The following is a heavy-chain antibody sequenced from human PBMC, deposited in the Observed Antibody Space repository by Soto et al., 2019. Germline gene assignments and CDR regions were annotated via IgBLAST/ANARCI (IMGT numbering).Heavy chain of an antibody. CDR2: IYWDDDK. Sequence: QITLKESGPALVRPAQTLTLTCDFSGFSLSTYHMGVAWIRQPPGKALEGLALIYWDDDKRYSPSLKDRLAISKGTSSTQVVLTITNVDPGDTATYFCAHAGDYDLLTFDHWGPGTLVTVSS. V-gene: IGHV2-5*02. D-gene: IGHD4-17*01. CDR1: GFSLSTYHMG. CDR3: AHAGDYDLLTFDH. J-gene: IGHJ4*02.